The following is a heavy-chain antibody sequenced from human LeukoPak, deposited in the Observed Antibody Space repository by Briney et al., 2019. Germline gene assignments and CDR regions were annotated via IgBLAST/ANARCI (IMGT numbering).Heavy chain of an antibody. V-gene: IGHV3-30-3*01. D-gene: IGHD7-27*01. Sequence: GGSLRLSCAASGFTFSSYAMHWVRQAPGKGLEWVAVISYDGSNKYYADSVKGRFTISRDNAKNSLYLQMNSLRAEDTAVYYSARDGELGRALYFDYWGQGTLVTVSS. CDR3: ARDGELGRALYFDY. J-gene: IGHJ4*02. CDR2: ISYDGSNK. CDR1: GFTFSSYA.